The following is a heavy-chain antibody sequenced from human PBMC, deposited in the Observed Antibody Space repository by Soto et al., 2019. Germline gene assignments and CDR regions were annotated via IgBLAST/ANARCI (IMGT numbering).Heavy chain of an antibody. CDR2: INHSGST. V-gene: IGHV4-34*01. Sequence: SETLSLTCAVYGGSFSGYYWSWIRQPPGKGLEWIGEINHSGSTNYNPSLKSRVTISVDTSKNQFSLRLSSVTAADTAVYYCARVKYHYYGSGSYFYYYYYYMDVWGKGTTVTVSS. J-gene: IGHJ6*03. D-gene: IGHD3-10*01. CDR1: GGSFSGYY. CDR3: ARVKYHYYGSGSYFYYYYYYMDV.